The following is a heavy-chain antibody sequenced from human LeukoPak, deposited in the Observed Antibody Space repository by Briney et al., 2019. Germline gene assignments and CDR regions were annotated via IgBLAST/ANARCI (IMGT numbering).Heavy chain of an antibody. J-gene: IGHJ4*02. CDR3: ARGRLAARTLDY. CDR2: INPNSGGT. Sequence: ASVKVSCKASGYTFTGYYMHWVRQAPGQGLEWMGWINPNSGGTNYAQKFQSRVTMTRDTSISTAYMELSRLRSDDTAVYYCARGRLAARTLDYWGQGALATVSS. CDR1: GYTFTGYY. V-gene: IGHV1-2*02. D-gene: IGHD6-6*01.